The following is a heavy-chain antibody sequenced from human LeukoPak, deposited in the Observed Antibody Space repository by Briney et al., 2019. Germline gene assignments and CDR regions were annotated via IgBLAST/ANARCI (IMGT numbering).Heavy chain of an antibody. V-gene: IGHV4-38-2*01. CDR1: GYSISSAYY. CDR2: TYHSGST. J-gene: IGHJ4*02. CDR3: ARLPNPYGSGSYYAYYFDY. D-gene: IGHD3-10*01. Sequence: SETLSLTCPVSGYSISSAYYWGWIRQPPGKGLEWIGSTYHSGSTYYNPSLKSRVTISVDTSKNQFSLKLSSVTAADTAVYYCARLPNPYGSGSYYAYYFDYWGQGTLVTVSS.